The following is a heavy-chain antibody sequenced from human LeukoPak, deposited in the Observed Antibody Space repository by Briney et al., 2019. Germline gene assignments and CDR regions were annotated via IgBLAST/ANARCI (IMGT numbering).Heavy chain of an antibody. V-gene: IGHV4-31*03. CDR3: ARSIVVVPVFDY. D-gene: IGHD2-2*01. J-gene: IGHJ4*02. Sequence: SETLSLTCTVSGGSISSGGYYWSWVRQHPGKGLEWIGYIYYSGSTYYNPSLKSRVTISVDTSMNQFSLKLSSVTAADTAVYYCARSIVVVPVFDYWGQGTLVTVSS. CDR2: IYYSGST. CDR1: GGSISSGGYY.